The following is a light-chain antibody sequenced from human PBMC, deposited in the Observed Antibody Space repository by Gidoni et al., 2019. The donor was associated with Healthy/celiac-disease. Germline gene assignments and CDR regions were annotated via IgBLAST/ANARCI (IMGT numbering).Light chain of an antibody. Sequence: DIQMTQSPSSLSASAGDRVTITCRASQSISSYLNWYQQKPGKAPKLLIYAASSLQSGVPSRFSVSGSGTDFTLTISSLQPEDFATYYCQQSYSTPRWTFGQGTKVEIK. J-gene: IGKJ1*01. CDR3: QQSYSTPRWT. CDR1: QSISSY. V-gene: IGKV1-39*01. CDR2: AAS.